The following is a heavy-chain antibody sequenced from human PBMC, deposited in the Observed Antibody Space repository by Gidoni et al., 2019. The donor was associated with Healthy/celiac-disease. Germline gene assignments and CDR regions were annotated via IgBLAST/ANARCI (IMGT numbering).Heavy chain of an antibody. CDR1: GFTFSSYS. Sequence: EVQLVESGGGLVQHGGSVRLSCAASGFTFSSYSMNWVRQAPGKGLEWVSYISSSSSTIYYADSVKGRFTISRDNAKNSLYLQMNSLRDEDTAVYYCARDSPWTEHHIYGMDVWGQGTTVTVSS. CDR3: ARDSPWTEHHIYGMDV. V-gene: IGHV3-48*02. D-gene: IGHD1-1*01. CDR2: ISSSSSTI. J-gene: IGHJ6*02.